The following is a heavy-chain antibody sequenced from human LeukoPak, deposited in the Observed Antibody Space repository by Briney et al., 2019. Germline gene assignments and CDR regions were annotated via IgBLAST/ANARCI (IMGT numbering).Heavy chain of an antibody. D-gene: IGHD3-10*01. V-gene: IGHV1-8*01. J-gene: IGHJ4*02. CDR3: ARFTMVRGNDY. CDR1: GYTFTSYD. CDR2: MNPNSGNT. Sequence: GASVKLSCQASGYTFTSYDINWVRQATGQGLEWMGWMNPNSGNTGYAQNFQGRVTMTRNTSISTAYMELSSLRSEDSAVYYCARFTMVRGNDYWGQGTVVTVSS.